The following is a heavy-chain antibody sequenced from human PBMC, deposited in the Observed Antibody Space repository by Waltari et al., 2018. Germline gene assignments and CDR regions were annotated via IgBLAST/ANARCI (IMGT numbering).Heavy chain of an antibody. D-gene: IGHD3-22*01. V-gene: IGHV3-21*02. CDR2: ISSSSTYI. Sequence: QLVESGGGLVQPGGSLRLSCAASGFAFRRSHRNWVRPAPGKGLEWVSSISSSSTYIYYADSVKGRFTVSRDNAKNALFLQMSSLRVEDTAVYYCASVDSSAFSRSFDYWGLGTLVTVSS. CDR3: ASVDSSAFSRSFDY. CDR1: GFAFRRSH. J-gene: IGHJ4*02.